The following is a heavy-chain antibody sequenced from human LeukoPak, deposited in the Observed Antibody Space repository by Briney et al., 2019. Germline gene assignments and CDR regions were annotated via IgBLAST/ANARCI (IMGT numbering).Heavy chain of an antibody. D-gene: IGHD4/OR15-4a*01. J-gene: IGHJ6*03. CDR3: AKSASAYYYMDV. V-gene: IGHV3-21*01. Sequence: GGSLRLSCAASGFTFSSYSMNWVRQAPGKGLEWVSSISSSSSYIYYADSVKGRITISRDNAKNSLYLQMNSLRAEDTAVYYCAKSASAYYYMDVWGKGTTVTVSS. CDR1: GFTFSSYS. CDR2: ISSSSSYI.